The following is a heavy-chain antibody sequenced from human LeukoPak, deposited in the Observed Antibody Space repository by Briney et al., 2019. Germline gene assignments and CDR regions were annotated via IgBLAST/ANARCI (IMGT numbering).Heavy chain of an antibody. CDR1: GFTFSSYA. J-gene: IGHJ6*02. Sequence: GGSLRLSCAASGFTFSSYAMSWVRQAPGKGLEWVSAISGSGGSTYYADSVKGRFTISRDNSKNTLYLQMNSLRAEDTAVYYGTKARAEYSSSWQGCYFSYYYGMDVWGQGTTVTVSS. CDR3: TKARAEYSSSWQGCYFSYYYGMDV. V-gene: IGHV3-23*01. D-gene: IGHD6-13*01. CDR2: ISGSGGST.